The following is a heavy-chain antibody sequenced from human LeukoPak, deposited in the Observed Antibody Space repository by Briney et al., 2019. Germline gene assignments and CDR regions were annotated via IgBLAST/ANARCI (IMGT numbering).Heavy chain of an antibody. CDR3: ARRYYGSGSYYAY. J-gene: IGHJ4*02. Sequence: SETLSLTCIVSGDSIISDTYYWGWIRQPPGKGLEWIGSIYYRGRTSYNPSLESRVSISEDSPTKQYSLRLTSVTATDTAVYYCARRYYGSGSYYAYWGQGTLVTVSS. V-gene: IGHV4-39*01. D-gene: IGHD3-10*01. CDR2: IYYRGRT. CDR1: GDSIISDTYY.